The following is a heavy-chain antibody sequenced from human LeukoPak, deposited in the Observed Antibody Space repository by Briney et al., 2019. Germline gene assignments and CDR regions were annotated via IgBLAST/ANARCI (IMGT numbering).Heavy chain of an antibody. D-gene: IGHD3-9*01. CDR3: AKVGQNYDILTYYFDY. J-gene: IGHJ4*02. CDR1: GFTVSSYD. V-gene: IGHV3-23*01. CDR2: ISGSGGST. Sequence: GGSLRLSFAVSGFTVSSYDMSWGRQAPGRGLEWGSGISGSGGSTYYADSVKGRFTISRDTSKNALYLQMNSLRVEDTAVYYCAKVGQNYDILTYYFDYWGQGTLVTVSS.